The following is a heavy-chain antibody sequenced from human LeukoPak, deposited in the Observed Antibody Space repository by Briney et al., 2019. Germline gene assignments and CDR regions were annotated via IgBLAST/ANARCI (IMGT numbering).Heavy chain of an antibody. CDR3: AKDRGSGSYRGFDS. CDR2: IRYDGSNK. CDR1: GFTFSSYG. D-gene: IGHD1-26*01. J-gene: IGHJ4*02. Sequence: GGSLRLSCAASGFTFSSYGMHWVRQAPGKGLEWVAFIRYDGSNKYYADSVKGRFTISRDNAKNSLSLQMNSLRPEDMALYYCAKDRGSGSYRGFDSWGLGTLVTVSS. V-gene: IGHV3-30*02.